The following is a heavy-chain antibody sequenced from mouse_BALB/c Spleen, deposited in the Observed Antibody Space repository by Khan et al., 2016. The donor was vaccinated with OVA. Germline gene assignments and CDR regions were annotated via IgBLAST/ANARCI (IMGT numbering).Heavy chain of an antibody. Sequence: QVQLQQSGAELMKPGASVKISCKATGYSFRSYWMEWVKQRPGHGLEWIGEILPGTGGTNYNEKFKGKATFTADTSSNTAYMQLSSLTSEDSDVYYCARPYYADYWGQGTTLSVSS. D-gene: IGHD2-10*01. CDR3: ARPYYADY. CDR2: ILPGTGGT. CDR1: GYSFRSYW. J-gene: IGHJ2*01. V-gene: IGHV1-9*01.